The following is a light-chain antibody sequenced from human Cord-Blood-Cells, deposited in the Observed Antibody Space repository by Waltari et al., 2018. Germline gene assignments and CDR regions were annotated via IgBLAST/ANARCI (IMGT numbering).Light chain of an antibody. CDR1: SSDVGGYNY. CDR3: SSYTSSSTWV. CDR2: DVS. Sequence: QPALTQPASVAGSPGQSITISCTGTSSDVGGYNYVSWYQHHPGKAPKLMIYDVSKRPSGVSNRFSGSKSGNTASLTISGLQAEDEADYYCSSYTSSSTWVFGGGTKLTVL. V-gene: IGLV2-14*03. J-gene: IGLJ3*02.